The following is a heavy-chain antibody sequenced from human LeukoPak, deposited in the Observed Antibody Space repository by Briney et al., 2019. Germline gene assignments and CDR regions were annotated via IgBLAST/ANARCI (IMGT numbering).Heavy chain of an antibody. V-gene: IGHV3-23*01. Sequence: PGGSLRLSCAASGFTFSSYAMSWVRQTPGKELEWVSAISGSGGSTYYADSVKGRFTISRDNSKNTLYLQMNSLRAEDTAVYYCAKSFYVVVPAATDYWGQGTLVTVSS. CDR2: ISGSGGST. D-gene: IGHD2-2*01. CDR3: AKSFYVVVPAATDY. CDR1: GFTFSSYA. J-gene: IGHJ4*02.